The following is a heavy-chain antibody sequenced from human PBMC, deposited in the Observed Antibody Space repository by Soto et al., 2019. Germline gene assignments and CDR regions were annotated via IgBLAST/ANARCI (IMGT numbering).Heavy chain of an antibody. D-gene: IGHD3-22*01. CDR2: IIPIFGTA. CDR1: GDTFSSYA. V-gene: IGHV1-69*01. CDR3: ARDLKRYDDSSGYGDYYYGTDV. J-gene: IGHJ6*04. Sequence: QVQLVQSGAEVKKAGSSVKVSCKASGDTFSSYAISWVRLAPGQGLEWMGGIIPIFGTANYAQKFQGRVTITEDESTTTAYMELSSLRSEDTAVYYCARDLKRYDDSSGYGDYYYGTDVCGKQTTVTVSS.